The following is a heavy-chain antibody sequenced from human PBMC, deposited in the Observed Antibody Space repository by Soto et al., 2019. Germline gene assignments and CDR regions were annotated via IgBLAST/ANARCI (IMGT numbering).Heavy chain of an antibody. V-gene: IGHV3-48*01. D-gene: IGHD3-9*01. Sequence: VQLVESGGGLVQPGGSLRLSCAASGFTFSSYSMNWVRQAPGKGLEWVSYISSSSSTIYYADSVKGRFTISRDNAKNSLYLQMNSLRAEDTAVYYCARDRSYYDMLTGEYYYYYGMDVWGQGTTVTVSS. J-gene: IGHJ6*02. CDR1: GFTFSSYS. CDR2: ISSSSSTI. CDR3: ARDRSYYDMLTGEYYYYYGMDV.